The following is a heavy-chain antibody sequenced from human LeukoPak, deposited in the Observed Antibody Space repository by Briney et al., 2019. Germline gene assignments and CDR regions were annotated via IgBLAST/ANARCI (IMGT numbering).Heavy chain of an antibody. Sequence: GASVKVSCKASGYTFTSYGISWVRQAPGQGLEWMGWINPNSGGTNYAQKFQGRVTMTRDTSISTAYMELSRLRSDDTAVHYCARDLEGYSYDYWGQGTLVTVSS. CDR1: GYTFTSYG. J-gene: IGHJ4*02. D-gene: IGHD5-18*01. CDR2: INPNSGGT. CDR3: ARDLEGYSYDY. V-gene: IGHV1-2*02.